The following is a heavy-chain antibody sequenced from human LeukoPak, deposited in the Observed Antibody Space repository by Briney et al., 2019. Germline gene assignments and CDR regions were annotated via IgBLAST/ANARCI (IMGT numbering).Heavy chain of an antibody. Sequence: PSETLSLTCTVSGGSISSGDYSWTWIRQPPGKGLELIGYIYHTGNTFYHPSLKSRVTISVDRSQNQFSLRLTSVTAVDTAVYYCASAFFARENPGSWFDPWGQGTLVTVSP. CDR2: IYHTGNT. J-gene: IGHJ5*02. CDR1: GGSISSGDYS. CDR3: ASAFFARENPGSWFDP. V-gene: IGHV4-30-2*01. D-gene: IGHD3-10*01.